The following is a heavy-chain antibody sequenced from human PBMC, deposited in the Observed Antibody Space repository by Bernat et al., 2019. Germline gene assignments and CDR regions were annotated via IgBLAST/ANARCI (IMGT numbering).Heavy chain of an antibody. J-gene: IGHJ4*02. CDR1: GFTFSSYA. CDR3: ALLTSSVANPVVDY. V-gene: IGHV3-30*01. D-gene: IGHD5-12*01. CDR2: ISYDGSNK. Sequence: QVQLVESGGGVVQPGRSLRLSCAASGFTFSSYAMHWVRQAPGKGLEWVAVISYDGSNKYYADSVKGRFTISRDNSKNTLYLQMNSLRAEDTAVYYCALLTSSVANPVVDYWGQGTLVTVSS.